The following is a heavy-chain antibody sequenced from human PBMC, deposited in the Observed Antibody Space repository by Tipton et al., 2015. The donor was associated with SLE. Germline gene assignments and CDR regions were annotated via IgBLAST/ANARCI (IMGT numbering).Heavy chain of an antibody. CDR1: GFTFSDYY. CDR2: ISSSSSYT. D-gene: IGHD3-22*01. CDR3: ARETSSGYNALDS. J-gene: IGHJ4*02. Sequence: SLRLSCAASGFTFSDYYMSWIRQAPGKGLEWVSYISSSSSYTNYADSVKGRFTISRDNAKNSLYLQMNSLRAEDTAVYYCARETSSGYNALDSWGQGTLVTVSS. V-gene: IGHV3-11*06.